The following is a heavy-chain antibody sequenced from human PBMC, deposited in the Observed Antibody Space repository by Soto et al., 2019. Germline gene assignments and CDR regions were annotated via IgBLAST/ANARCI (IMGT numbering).Heavy chain of an antibody. CDR3: ARGGEPLGYYGLDV. J-gene: IGHJ6*02. V-gene: IGHV4-61*08. CDR2: MYYTGVT. Sequence: SETLSLTCSVSGGSVRSGDHFWNWIRQPPGRGLEWLGYMYYTGVTNYNPSLKSRVSMSVDTSKDQFSLTLASLTAADTAVYYCARGGEPLGYYGLDVWGQGTTVTVSS. CDR1: GGSVRSGDHF.